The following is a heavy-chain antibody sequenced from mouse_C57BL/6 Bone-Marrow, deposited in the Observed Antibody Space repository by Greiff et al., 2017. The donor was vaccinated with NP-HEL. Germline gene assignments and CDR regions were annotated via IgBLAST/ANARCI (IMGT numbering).Heavy chain of an antibody. CDR1: GYTFTSYW. CDR2: IDPDSGGT. D-gene: IGHD1-1*01. V-gene: IGHV1-62-3*01. J-gene: IGHJ4*01. Sequence: VQLQQPGAELVKPGASVKLSCKASGYTFTSYWMHWVKQRPGQGLEWIGGIDPDSGGTKYNEKFKSKATLTVDTPSSTAYMQLSSLTSEDSAVYYCAIHYYGSRYAMDYWGQGTPLTVSS. CDR3: AIHYYGSRYAMDY.